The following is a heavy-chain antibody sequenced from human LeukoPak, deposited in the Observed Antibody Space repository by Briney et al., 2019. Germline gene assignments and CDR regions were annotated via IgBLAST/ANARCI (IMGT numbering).Heavy chain of an antibody. CDR1: GYTFVNYD. J-gene: IGHJ4*02. D-gene: IGHD2-21*01. V-gene: IGHV1-8*03. Sequence: GASVKVSCKAPGYTFVNYDINWVRQATGQGLEWVGWVNPRSGATASSQKFQGRVSITSDASINTAYMELSSLRSEDTALYYCTRGRIALSWGQGTLITVSS. CDR3: TRGRIALS. CDR2: VNPRSGAT.